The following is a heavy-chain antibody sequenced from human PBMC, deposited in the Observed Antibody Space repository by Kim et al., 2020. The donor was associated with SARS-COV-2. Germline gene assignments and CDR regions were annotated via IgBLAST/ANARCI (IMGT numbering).Heavy chain of an antibody. V-gene: IGHV4-61*01. CDR1: GGSVSSGSYY. J-gene: IGHJ5*02. CDR2: IYYSGST. D-gene: IGHD3-10*01. Sequence: SETLSLTCTVSGGSVSSGSYYWSWIRQPPGKGLEWIGYIYYSGSTNYNPSLKSRVTISVDTSKNQFSLKLSSVTAADTAVYYCARGGTMVRGAAFLGFDP. CDR3: ARGGTMVRGAAFLGFDP.